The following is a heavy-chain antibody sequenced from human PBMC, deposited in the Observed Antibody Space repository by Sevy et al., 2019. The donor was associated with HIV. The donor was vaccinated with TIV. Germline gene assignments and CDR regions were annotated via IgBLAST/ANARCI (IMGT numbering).Heavy chain of an antibody. D-gene: IGHD6-13*01. V-gene: IGHV3-30-3*01. CDR1: GFAFSSHA. J-gene: IGHJ4*01. Sequence: GESLKISCAASGFAFSSHAMHWVRQAPGKGLEWVAVISYEGTETFYAASVEGRFTISRDNSKSMLSLQINSPRPEDTAVYYCARDGGYSIKWYPLYWGHGTLVTVSS. CDR2: ISYEGTET. CDR3: ARDGGYSIKWYPLY.